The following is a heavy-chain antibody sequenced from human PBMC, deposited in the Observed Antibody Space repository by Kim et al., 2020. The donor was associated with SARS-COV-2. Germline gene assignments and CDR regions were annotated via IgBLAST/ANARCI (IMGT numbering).Heavy chain of an antibody. Sequence: GSPNANPSPKNRVTLTMDTYKNQFSLRLSSVTAADTALYYCARGGKGAFDTWGRGTMVTVSS. CDR3: ARGGKGAFDT. V-gene: IGHV4-4*06. CDR2: GSP. J-gene: IGHJ3*02.